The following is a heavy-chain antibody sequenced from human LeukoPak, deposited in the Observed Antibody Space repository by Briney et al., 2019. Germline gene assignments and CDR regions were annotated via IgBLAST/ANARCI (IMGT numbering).Heavy chain of an antibody. V-gene: IGHV3-30*18. CDR2: ISYDGGNK. D-gene: IGHD6-13*01. CDR3: AKDVSIAAAGSDY. CDR1: GFTFSSYG. Sequence: GRSLRLSCAASGFTFSSYGMHWVRQAPGKGLEWVAVISYDGGNKYYADSVKGRFTISRDNSKNTLYLQMNSLRAEDTAVYYCAKDVSIAAAGSDYWGQGTLVTVSS. J-gene: IGHJ4*02.